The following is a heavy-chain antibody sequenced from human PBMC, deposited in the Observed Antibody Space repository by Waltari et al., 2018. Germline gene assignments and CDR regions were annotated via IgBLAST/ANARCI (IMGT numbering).Heavy chain of an antibody. D-gene: IGHD6-19*01. CDR3: AKEQWDGAAVAGHFDY. CDR1: GFTFSNYA. V-gene: IGHV3-23*01. J-gene: IGHJ4*02. CDR2: GGVRDGKT. Sequence: EVQLLESGGGLVQPGGSLRLSCAASGFTFSNYAMSWVRQAPGQGLEGFSAGGVRDGKTYYADSVKGRFAISRDDSKNIVYLQMNSLRAEDTAVYYCAKEQWDGAAVAGHFDYWGQGKLVTVSS.